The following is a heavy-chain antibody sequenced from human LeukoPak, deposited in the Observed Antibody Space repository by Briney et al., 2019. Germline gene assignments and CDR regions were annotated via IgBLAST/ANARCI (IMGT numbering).Heavy chain of an antibody. V-gene: IGHV5-51*01. CDR2: IYPGDSDT. CDR1: GSRFTSYW. Sequence: GASLKISCKGSGSRFTSYWIGWVRQLPGKGLEWMGIIYPGDSDTRYSPSFQGQVTISADKSISTAYLQWSSLKASDTAMYYCARHSDYGDYRWGQGTLVTVSS. D-gene: IGHD4-17*01. CDR3: ARHSDYGDYR. J-gene: IGHJ4*02.